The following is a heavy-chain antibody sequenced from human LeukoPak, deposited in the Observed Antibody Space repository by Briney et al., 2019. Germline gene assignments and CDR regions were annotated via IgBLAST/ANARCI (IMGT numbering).Heavy chain of an antibody. V-gene: IGHV5-51*01. Sequence: GESLKISCKGSGYSFTSYWIGWVRQMPGKGLEWMGIIYPDDSDTRYSPSFQGQVTISADKSISTAYLQWSSLKASDTAMYYCARRGDCSGGSCYWRRLLGWFDPWGQGTLVTVSS. CDR1: GYSFTSYW. D-gene: IGHD2-15*01. CDR3: ARRGDCSGGSCYWRRLLGWFDP. J-gene: IGHJ5*02. CDR2: IYPDDSDT.